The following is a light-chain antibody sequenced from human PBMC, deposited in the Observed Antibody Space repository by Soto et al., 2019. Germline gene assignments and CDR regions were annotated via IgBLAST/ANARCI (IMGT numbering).Light chain of an antibody. CDR1: PSVSNS. CDR2: DAS. Sequence: ESVLTQSPATLSLSPGERATLSCRASPSVSNSLAWYQHKPGQAPRLLIYDASNRTTGVPTRFSGSGSGTAFTLTISSLEPEDFAVYYCQQRNQWPPVTFGGGTRVEIK. J-gene: IGKJ4*01. V-gene: IGKV3-11*01. CDR3: QQRNQWPPVT.